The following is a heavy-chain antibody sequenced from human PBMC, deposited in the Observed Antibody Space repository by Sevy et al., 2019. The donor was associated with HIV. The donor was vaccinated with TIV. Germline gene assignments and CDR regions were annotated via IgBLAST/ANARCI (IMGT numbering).Heavy chain of an antibody. CDR2: IYSGGST. D-gene: IGHD3-10*01. Sequence: GGSLRLSCAASGFTVSSIYMSWVRQAPGKGLEWVSVIYSGGSTYYADSVKGRFTISGDNSKNTLYLQMNSLKAEDTAVYYCARGLTMVRGVIGYWGQGTLVTVSS. V-gene: IGHV3-53*01. CDR1: GFTVSSIY. CDR3: ARGLTMVRGVIGY. J-gene: IGHJ4*02.